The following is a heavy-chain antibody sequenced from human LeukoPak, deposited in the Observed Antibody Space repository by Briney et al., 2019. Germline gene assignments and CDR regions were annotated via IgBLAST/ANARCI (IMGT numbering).Heavy chain of an antibody. CDR1: GFTFSSYG. D-gene: IGHD3-10*02. J-gene: IGHJ3*02. V-gene: IGHV3-33*01. CDR2: IWYDGSNK. Sequence: GGSLRLSCAASGFTFSSYGMHWVRQAPGKGLEWVAVIWYDGSNKYYADSVKGRFTISRDNSKNTLYLQMNSLRAEDTAVYYCASTVRGVAFDIWGQGTMVTVSS. CDR3: ASTVRGVAFDI.